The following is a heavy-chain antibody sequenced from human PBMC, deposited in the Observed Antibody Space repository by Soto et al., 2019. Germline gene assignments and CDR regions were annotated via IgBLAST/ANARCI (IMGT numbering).Heavy chain of an antibody. CDR1: GGSISSSDFY. D-gene: IGHD1-7*01. CDR2: MYYSGTT. CDR3: ARRVNWNYGYYYCYMDV. J-gene: IGHJ6*03. V-gene: IGHV4-39*01. Sequence: PSETLSLTCTVSGGSISSSDFYWGWLRQTPGKGLEWIGCMYYSGTTYYNPSLKSRVTISVDTSKNQFSLKLSSVTAADTAVYYCARRVNWNYGYYYCYMDVWGKGTTVTVSS.